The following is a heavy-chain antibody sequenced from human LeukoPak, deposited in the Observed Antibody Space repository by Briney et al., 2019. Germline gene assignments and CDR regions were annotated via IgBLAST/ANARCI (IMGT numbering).Heavy chain of an antibody. CDR3: ARDSGHDAFDI. J-gene: IGHJ3*02. CDR2: INSDGKIT. CDR1: GFTLTTYW. Sequence: GGSLRLSCAASGFTLTTYWMHWVRQAPGKGLVWVSRINSDGKITTYADSVKGRLTISGDYAKNTLYLQMNSLRAEDTAVYYYARDSGHDAFDIWGQGTTVTVSS. V-gene: IGHV3-74*01.